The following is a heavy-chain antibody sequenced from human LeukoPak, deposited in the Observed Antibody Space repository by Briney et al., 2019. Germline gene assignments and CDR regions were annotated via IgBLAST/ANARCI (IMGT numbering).Heavy chain of an antibody. V-gene: IGHV3-49*04. D-gene: IGHD3-3*01. CDR1: GFTLSDYG. CDR2: IRGKAYGGTA. J-gene: IGHJ4*02. Sequence: GGSLRLSCRASGFTLSDYGMSWVRQAPGKGLEWVGFIRGKAYGGTAEYAASVKGRFSISRDDSRSIAYLQMNSLKTEDTAVYYCTGDQFFWGQGTLVTVSS. CDR3: TGDQFF.